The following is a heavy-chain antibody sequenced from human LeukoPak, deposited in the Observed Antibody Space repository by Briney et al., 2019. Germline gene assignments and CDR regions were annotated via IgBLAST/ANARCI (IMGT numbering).Heavy chain of an antibody. CDR3: ARELREHGVFDI. D-gene: IGHD1-26*01. V-gene: IGHV3-53*01. CDR2: IYSDGST. CDR1: GFTFSNAW. J-gene: IGHJ3*02. Sequence: GGSLRLSCAASGFTFSNAWMSWVRQAPGKGLEWVSEIYSDGSTYYAASVKGRFSISRDNSKNTEYLQMSSLRAEDTAIYYCARELREHGVFDIWGQGTMVTVSS.